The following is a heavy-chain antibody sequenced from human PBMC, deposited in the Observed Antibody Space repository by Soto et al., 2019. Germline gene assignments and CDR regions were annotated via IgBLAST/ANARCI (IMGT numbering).Heavy chain of an antibody. CDR3: TKYTYTSRYSYFGMDV. V-gene: IGHV3-49*04. CDR1: GFTFGYYA. CDR2: IRSKAYGETT. Sequence: GGSRRLSCTGSGFTFGYYAMSWARQAPGKGLEWVGVIRSKAYGETTDYAASVKGRFTIFRDDSKSIAYLQMSSLQTEDTGVYYXTKYTYTSRYSYFGMDVWGHGTTVTVSS. J-gene: IGHJ6*02. D-gene: IGHD2-15*01.